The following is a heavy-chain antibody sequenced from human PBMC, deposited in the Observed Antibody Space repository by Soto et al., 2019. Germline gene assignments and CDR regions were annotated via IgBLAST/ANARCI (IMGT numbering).Heavy chain of an antibody. CDR2: IYPGDSDT. D-gene: IGHD5-12*01. CDR1: GYSFTSYW. CDR3: ARAHIVATMSGYGMDV. V-gene: IGHV5-51*01. J-gene: IGHJ6*02. Sequence: GESLKISCKGSGYSFTSYWIGWVRQMPGKGLEWMGIIYPGDSDTGYSPSFQGQVTISADKSISTAYLQWSSLKASDTAMYYCARAHIVATMSGYGMDVWGQGTTVTVSS.